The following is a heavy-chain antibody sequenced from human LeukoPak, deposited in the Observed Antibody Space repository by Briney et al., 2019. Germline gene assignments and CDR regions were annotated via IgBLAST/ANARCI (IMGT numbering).Heavy chain of an antibody. V-gene: IGHV4-59*01. CDR2: IYYSGST. D-gene: IGHD1-26*01. J-gene: IGHJ3*02. Sequence: SETLPLTCTVSGGSISSYYWSWIRQPPGKGLEWIGYIYYSGSTNYNPSLKSRVTISVDTSKNQFSLKLSSVTAADTAVYYCARAPIVGATDAFDIWGQGTMVTVSS. CDR1: GGSISSYY. CDR3: ARAPIVGATDAFDI.